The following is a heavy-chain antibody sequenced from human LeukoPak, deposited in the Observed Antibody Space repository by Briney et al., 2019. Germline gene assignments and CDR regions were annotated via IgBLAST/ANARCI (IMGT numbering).Heavy chain of an antibody. CDR2: IYYSGST. Sequence: SETLSLTCTVSGGSVSSGSYYWSWIRQPPGKGLEWIGYIYYSGSTNYNPSLKSRVTISVDTSKNQFSLKLSSVTAADTAVYYCARDVSGCSSRGREFDPWGQGTLVTVSS. D-gene: IGHD6-13*01. CDR1: GGSVSSGSYY. V-gene: IGHV4-61*01. CDR3: ARDVSGCSSRGREFDP. J-gene: IGHJ5*02.